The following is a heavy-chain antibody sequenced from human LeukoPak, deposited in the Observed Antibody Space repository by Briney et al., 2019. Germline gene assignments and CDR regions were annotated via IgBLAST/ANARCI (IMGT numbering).Heavy chain of an antibody. CDR1: GYTFSSYG. CDR2: SSPYNGNT. D-gene: IGHD3-16*01. V-gene: IGHV1-18*01. Sequence: GASVKVSCKTSGYTFSSYGLTWMRQAPGQGPEWLGWSSPYNGNTNYAQKFQGRVTMTTDTSTNTAYMELRSLRSDDTAVYYCARDAYHYFDYWGQGTLVTVSS. CDR3: ARDAYHYFDY. J-gene: IGHJ4*02.